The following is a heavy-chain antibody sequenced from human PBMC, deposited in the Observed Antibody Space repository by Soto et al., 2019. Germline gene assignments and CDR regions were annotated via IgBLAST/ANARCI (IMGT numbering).Heavy chain of an antibody. CDR3: GRLDIRYYFDY. Sequence: GESQKVWNRGCGETCAALWNRRLRKMTGKGLEWMGIIYPGDSDTTYSPSFQGQVTISADKSISTAYWQWNILKASDSAMYNCGRLDIRYYFDYWGQGILLSVSS. V-gene: IGHV5-51*01. CDR1: GETCAALW. D-gene: IGHD3-9*01. J-gene: IGHJ4*02. CDR2: IYPGDSDT.